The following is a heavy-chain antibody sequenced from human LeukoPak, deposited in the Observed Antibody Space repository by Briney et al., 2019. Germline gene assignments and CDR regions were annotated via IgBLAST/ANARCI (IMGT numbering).Heavy chain of an antibody. CDR3: ARDLGFLEWSHDAFDI. V-gene: IGHV3-7*05. Sequence: GASLRLSCAASGFTFSSYWMSWVRQAPGKGLEWVANIKQDGSEKYYVDSVKGRFTISRDNAKNSLYLQMNSLRAEDTAVYYCARDLGFLEWSHDAFDIWGQGTMVTVSS. D-gene: IGHD3-3*01. J-gene: IGHJ3*02. CDR1: GFTFSSYW. CDR2: IKQDGSEK.